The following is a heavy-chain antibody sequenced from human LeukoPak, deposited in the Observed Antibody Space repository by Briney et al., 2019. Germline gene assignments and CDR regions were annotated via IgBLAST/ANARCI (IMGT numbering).Heavy chain of an antibody. CDR3: ARVAEAAAFDY. V-gene: IGHV3-48*03. CDR1: GFTFSSYE. Sequence: PGGSLRLSCAASGFTFSSYEMNWVRQSPGKELEWVSYISSSGSTIYYADSVKGRFTISRDNAKNSLYLQMNSLRAEDTAVYYCARVAEAAAFDYWGQGTLVTVSS. D-gene: IGHD6-13*01. J-gene: IGHJ4*02. CDR2: ISSSGSTI.